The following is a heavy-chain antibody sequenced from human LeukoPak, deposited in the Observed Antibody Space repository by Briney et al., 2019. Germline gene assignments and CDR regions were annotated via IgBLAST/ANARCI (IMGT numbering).Heavy chain of an antibody. CDR2: ISSSGSAI. Sequence: GGSLRLSCAAPGFTSSSYEMNWVPEAPRKGLERVSYISSSGSAICYADSVKGRFIISRENAKNSLYLQMNSMRAEDTALYYCAKDIRATSVAGTSGFDLWGQGTLVTVSS. CDR3: AKDIRATSVAGTSGFDL. V-gene: IGHV3-48*03. D-gene: IGHD6-19*01. CDR1: GFTSSSYE. J-gene: IGHJ4*02.